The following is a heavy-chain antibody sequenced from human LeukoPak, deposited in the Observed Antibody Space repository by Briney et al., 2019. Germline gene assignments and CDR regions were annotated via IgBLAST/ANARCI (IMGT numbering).Heavy chain of an antibody. J-gene: IGHJ6*02. CDR1: GFTFMNYV. Sequence: PGGSLRLSCSGSGFTFMNYVMAWVRQAPGKGLEWVSGISWNSGSIGYADSVKGRFTISRDNAKNSLYLQMNSLRAEDTALYYCARDHYYDSSGYYRSPKYYYYGMDVWGQGTTVTVSS. V-gene: IGHV3-9*01. D-gene: IGHD3-22*01. CDR3: ARDHYYDSSGYYRSPKYYYYGMDV. CDR2: ISWNSGSI.